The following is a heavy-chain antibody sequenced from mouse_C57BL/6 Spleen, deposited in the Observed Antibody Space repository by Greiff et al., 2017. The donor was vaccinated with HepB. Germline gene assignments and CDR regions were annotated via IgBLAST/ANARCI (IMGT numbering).Heavy chain of an antibody. CDR1: GYTFTSYT. CDR2: INPSSGYT. CDR3: ASTVGYAMDY. D-gene: IGHD1-1*01. V-gene: IGHV1-4*01. Sequence: LQESGAELARPGASVKMSCKASGYTFTSYTMHWVKQRPGQGLEWIGYINPSSGYTKYNQKFKDKATLTADKSSSTAYMQLSSLTSEDSAVYYCASTVGYAMDYWGQGTSVTVSS. J-gene: IGHJ4*01.